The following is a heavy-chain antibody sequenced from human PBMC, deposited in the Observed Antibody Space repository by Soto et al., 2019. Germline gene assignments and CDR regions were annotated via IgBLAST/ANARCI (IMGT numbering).Heavy chain of an antibody. CDR3: ARDGESFGELPFDY. CDR2: ISSSGSTI. J-gene: IGHJ4*02. CDR1: GVTFSSYE. V-gene: IGHV3-48*03. Sequence: EVQLVESGGGLVQPGGSLRLSCAASGVTFSSYEMNWVRQAPGKGLEWVSYISSSGSTIYYADSVKGRFTISRDNAKNSLYLQMNSLRAEDTAVYYCARDGESFGELPFDYWGQGTLVTVCS. D-gene: IGHD3-10*01.